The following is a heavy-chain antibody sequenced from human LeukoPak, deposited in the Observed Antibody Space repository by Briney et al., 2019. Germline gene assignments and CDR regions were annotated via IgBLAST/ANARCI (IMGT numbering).Heavy chain of an antibody. J-gene: IGHJ5*02. D-gene: IGHD1-7*01. CDR1: GGSISSYY. Sequence: SETLSLTCTVSGGSISSYYWSWIRQPAGKGLEWIGRIYTSGSTNYNPSLKSRVTMSVDTSKNQFSLKLSSVTAADTAVYYCARDGGWGNWKYRTNWFDPWGQGTLVTVSS. V-gene: IGHV4-4*07. CDR3: ARDGGWGNWKYRTNWFDP. CDR2: IYTSGST.